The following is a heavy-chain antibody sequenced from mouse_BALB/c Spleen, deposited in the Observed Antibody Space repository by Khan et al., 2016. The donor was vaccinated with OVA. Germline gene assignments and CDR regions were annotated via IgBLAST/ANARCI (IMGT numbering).Heavy chain of an antibody. CDR1: GFSLSTSGMG. D-gene: IGHD2-3*01. V-gene: IGHV8-12*01. J-gene: IGHJ4*01. Sequence: QVTLKESGPGILQPSQTLSLTCSFSGFSLSTSGMGVSWIRQPSGKALEWLAHIYWDDDKRYNQSLKSRLTISKDTSSNQVFLMITTVDTADPAPDFCAGGWSLRDYAMDYWGRGTSVTVSS. CDR3: AGGWSLRDYAMDY. CDR2: IYWDDDK.